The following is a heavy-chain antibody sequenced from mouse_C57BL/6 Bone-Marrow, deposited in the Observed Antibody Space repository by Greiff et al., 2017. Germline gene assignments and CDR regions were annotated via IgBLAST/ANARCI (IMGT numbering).Heavy chain of an antibody. CDR1: GYTFTDYY. V-gene: IGHV1-26*01. CDR2: INPNNGGT. Sequence: EVQLQQSGPELVKPGASVKISCKASGYTFTDYYMNWVKQSHGKSLEWIGDINPNNGGTSYNQKFKGKATLTVDKSSSTAYMELRSLTSEDSAVYYCARDGWLLYYWAMDYWGQGTSVTVSS. CDR3: ARDGWLLYYWAMDY. J-gene: IGHJ4*01. D-gene: IGHD2-3*01.